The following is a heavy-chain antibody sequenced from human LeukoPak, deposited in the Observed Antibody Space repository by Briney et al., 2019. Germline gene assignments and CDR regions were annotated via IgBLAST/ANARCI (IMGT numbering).Heavy chain of an antibody. D-gene: IGHD3-9*01. Sequence: PGGSLRLSCAASGFTFSSYAMSWVRQAPGKGLEWVSAISGSGGSTYYADSVKGRFTISRDNSKNTLYLQMNSLRAEDTAVYYCAKPTYDILTGYLYYFDYWGQRTLVTVSS. CDR2: ISGSGGST. V-gene: IGHV3-23*01. CDR3: AKPTYDILTGYLYYFDY. J-gene: IGHJ4*02. CDR1: GFTFSSYA.